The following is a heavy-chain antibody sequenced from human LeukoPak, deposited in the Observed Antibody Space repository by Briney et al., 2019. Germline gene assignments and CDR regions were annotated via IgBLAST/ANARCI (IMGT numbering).Heavy chain of an antibody. V-gene: IGHV3-21*01. CDR3: ARDMKVTGTTAFDY. CDR2: ISSSSSYI. J-gene: IGHJ4*02. Sequence: GGSLRLSCAASGFTFSSYSMNWVRQAPGKGLEWVSSISSSSSYIYYADSVKGRFTISRDNAKNSLYLQMNSLRAKDTAVYYCARDMKVTGTTAFDYWGQGTLVTVSS. D-gene: IGHD1-20*01. CDR1: GFTFSSYS.